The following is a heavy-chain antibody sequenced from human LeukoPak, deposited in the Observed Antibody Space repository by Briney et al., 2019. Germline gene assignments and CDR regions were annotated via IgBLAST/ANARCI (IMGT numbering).Heavy chain of an antibody. J-gene: IGHJ5*02. CDR2: IYNSGST. CDR1: GGSISIYY. V-gene: IGHV4-59*01. Sequence: AETLSLTCTVSGGSISIYYWSWVRQPPGKGLEWIGYIYNSGSTNYNPSLKRRVTISVDTSRNQFSLKLSSVTAADTAVYFCARAPKYDFWSGYYWFDPWGQGTLVTVSS. CDR3: ARAPKYDFWSGYYWFDP. D-gene: IGHD3-3*01.